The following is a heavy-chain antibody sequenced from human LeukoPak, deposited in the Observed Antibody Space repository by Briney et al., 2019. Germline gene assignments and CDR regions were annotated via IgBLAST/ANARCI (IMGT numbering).Heavy chain of an antibody. Sequence: GGSLRLSCAASGFTFSSYSMNWVRQAPGKGLEWVSSISSSSTYIYYADSVKGRFTISRDNAKNSLYLQMNSPRAEDTAFYYCAREAYNAFDYWARGTLVTVSS. CDR1: GFTFSSYS. D-gene: IGHD1-1*01. V-gene: IGHV3-21*01. CDR3: AREAYNAFDY. CDR2: ISSSSTYI. J-gene: IGHJ4*02.